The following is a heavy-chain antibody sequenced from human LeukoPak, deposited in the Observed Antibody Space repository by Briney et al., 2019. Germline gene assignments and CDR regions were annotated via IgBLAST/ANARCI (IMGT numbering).Heavy chain of an antibody. D-gene: IGHD3-22*01. V-gene: IGHV1-2*06. Sequence: ASVKVSCKASGYTFTGYYMHWVRQAPGQGLEWMGRINPNSGGTNYAQKFQGRVTMTTDTSTSTAYMELRSLRSDDTAVYYCARSSDYYDSSGYLDYWGQGTLVTVSS. J-gene: IGHJ4*02. CDR3: ARSSDYYDSSGYLDY. CDR1: GYTFTGYY. CDR2: INPNSGGT.